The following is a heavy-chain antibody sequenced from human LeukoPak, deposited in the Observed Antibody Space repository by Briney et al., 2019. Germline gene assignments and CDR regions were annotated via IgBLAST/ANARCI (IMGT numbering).Heavy chain of an antibody. CDR1: GFTVSSNS. Sequence: PGGSLRLSCTVSGFTVSSNSMSWVRQAPGKGLEWVSFIYSGGNTHNSDSVKGRFTISRDNFKSTLYLQMNTLRAAETAVYCCARRAGDYYHPYDNWGQGTLVTVSS. CDR3: ARRAGDYYHPYDN. D-gene: IGHD3-22*01. V-gene: IGHV3-53*01. J-gene: IGHJ4*02. CDR2: IYSGGNT.